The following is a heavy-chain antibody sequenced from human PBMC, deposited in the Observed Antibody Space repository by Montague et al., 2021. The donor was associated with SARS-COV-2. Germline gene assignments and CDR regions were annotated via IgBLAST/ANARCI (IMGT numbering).Heavy chain of an antibody. CDR2: INQSGRT. D-gene: IGHD3-3*01. J-gene: IGHJ4*02. CDR3: ATLPSSITISGVVQGYYFDD. Sequence: SETLSLTCAVYGGSFSGYYWSWIRQPPEKGLEWIGEINQSGRTNNNPSLKSRVIISVDTSKNQFSLKLSSVTAADTAVYYCATLPSSITISGVVQGYYFDDWGQGTLVTVSS. V-gene: IGHV4-34*01. CDR1: GGSFSGYY.